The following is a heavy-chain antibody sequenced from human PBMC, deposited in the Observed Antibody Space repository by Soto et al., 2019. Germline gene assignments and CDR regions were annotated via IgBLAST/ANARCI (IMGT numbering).Heavy chain of an antibody. CDR3: ARDGLPTLARSTPFYGMAV. CDR2: INPSGGST. Sequence: EASVKVSCKASGYAFTSYYMHWVRQAPLQGLEWMGIINPSGGSTSYAQKFQGRVTMTRETSTSTVYMELSSLRSEDTAVYYCARDGLPTLARSTPFYGMAVWGKGTKVTVSS. V-gene: IGHV1-46*01. J-gene: IGHJ6*04. CDR1: GYAFTSYY.